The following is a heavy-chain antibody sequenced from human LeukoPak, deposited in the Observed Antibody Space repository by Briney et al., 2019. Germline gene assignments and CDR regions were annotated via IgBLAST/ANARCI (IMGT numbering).Heavy chain of an antibody. D-gene: IGHD3-9*01. CDR3: ARDRLYYDILTGYYYSDHGMDV. J-gene: IGHJ6*02. CDR2: ISSSGSTI. V-gene: IGHV3-48*03. CDR1: GFTFSSYE. Sequence: GGSLRLSCAASGFTFSSYEMNWVRQAPGKGQEWVSYISSSGSTIYYADSVKGRFTISRDNAKNSLYLQMNSLRAEDTAVYYCARDRLYYDILTGYYYSDHGMDVWGQGTTVTVSS.